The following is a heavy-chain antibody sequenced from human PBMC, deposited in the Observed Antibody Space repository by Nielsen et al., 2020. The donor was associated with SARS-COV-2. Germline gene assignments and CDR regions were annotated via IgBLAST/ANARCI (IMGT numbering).Heavy chain of an antibody. CDR2: ITASGGET. J-gene: IGHJ4*02. CDR1: GGSFSGYH. Sequence: ETLSLTCTVYGGSFSGYHWSWVRQAPGKGLQWVSGITASGGETYYADSVKGRFTISRDNSKNTLYLQMNSLRAEDTAVYYCASGLEWRFDYWGQGTLVTVSS. CDR3: ASGLEWRFDY. V-gene: IGHV3-23*01. D-gene: IGHD3-3*01.